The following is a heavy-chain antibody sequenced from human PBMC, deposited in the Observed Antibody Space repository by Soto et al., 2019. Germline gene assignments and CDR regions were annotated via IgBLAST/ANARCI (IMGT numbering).Heavy chain of an antibody. V-gene: IGHV4-59*01. CDR1: GGSISSYY. CDR2: IYYSGST. D-gene: IGHD2-2*01. CDR3: ARNSPAAMMFDY. J-gene: IGHJ4*02. Sequence: SETLSLTCTVSGGSISSYYGSWIRQPPGKGLEWIGYIYYSGSTNYDPSLKSRVTISVDTSKNQFSLKLSSVTAADTAVYYCARNSPAAMMFDYWGQGTLVTVSS.